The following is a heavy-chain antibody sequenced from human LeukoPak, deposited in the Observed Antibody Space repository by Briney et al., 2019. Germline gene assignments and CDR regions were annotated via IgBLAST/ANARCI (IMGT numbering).Heavy chain of an antibody. CDR3: ATDRSSSWYIDAFDI. Sequence: SVKVSCKASGGTFSSYAISWVRQAPGQGLEWMGGIIPIFGTANYAQKFQGRVTMTEDTSTDTAYMELSSLRSEDTAVYYCATDRSSSWYIDAFDIWGQGTMVTVSS. CDR1: GGTFSSYA. J-gene: IGHJ3*02. CDR2: IIPIFGTA. V-gene: IGHV1-69*06. D-gene: IGHD6-13*01.